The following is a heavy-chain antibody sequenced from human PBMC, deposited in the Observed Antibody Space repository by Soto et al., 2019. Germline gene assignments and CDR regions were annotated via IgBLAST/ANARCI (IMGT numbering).Heavy chain of an antibody. CDR2: ISAYNGNT. CDR3: ARDLSGGSSGYYYRRIGGY. CDR1: GHNFTSYG. J-gene: IGHJ4*02. D-gene: IGHD3-22*01. V-gene: IGHV1-18*01. Sequence: ASVKVSSRASGHNFTSYGTRWVRQAPGHGLEWMGWISAYNGNTNYAQKLQGRVTMTTDTSTSTAYMERRSLRSDDTAVYYCARDLSGGSSGYYYRRIGGYWGQGTLVNV.